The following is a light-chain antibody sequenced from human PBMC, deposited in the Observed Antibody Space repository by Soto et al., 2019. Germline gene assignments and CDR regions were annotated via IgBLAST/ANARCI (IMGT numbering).Light chain of an antibody. Sequence: QSVLTQPPSVSGAPGQRITISCTGSSSNIGVGYAVHWYQHLPGTAPKLLIFDNNNRRSGVPDRFSGSKSGTSASLAITGLQDEDEADYYCQSFDSSLSVVVFGGGTKLTVL. CDR3: QSFDSSLSVVV. CDR1: SSNIGVGYA. J-gene: IGLJ2*01. CDR2: DNN. V-gene: IGLV1-40*01.